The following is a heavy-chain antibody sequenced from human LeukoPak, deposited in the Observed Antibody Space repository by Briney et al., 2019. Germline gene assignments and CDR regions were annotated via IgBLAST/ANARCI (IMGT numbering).Heavy chain of an antibody. Sequence: GGSLRLSCAASGFTFISYRMHWVRQAPGKGLVWVSRINTDGTSTSYADSVKGRFTISRDNAKNTLYLQMNSLRAEDTAVYFCARNYDFDQWGQGTLVTVSS. CDR1: GFTFISYR. V-gene: IGHV3-74*01. J-gene: IGHJ4*02. D-gene: IGHD1-7*01. CDR3: ARNYDFDQ. CDR2: INTDGTST.